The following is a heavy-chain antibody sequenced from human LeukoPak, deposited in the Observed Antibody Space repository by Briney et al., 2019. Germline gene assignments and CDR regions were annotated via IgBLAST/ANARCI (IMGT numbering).Heavy chain of an antibody. CDR1: GFTFSVHW. CDR2: INQGGSDK. V-gene: IGHV3-7*01. Sequence: GGSLRLSCAASGFTFSVHWMSWVRQAPGKGLEWVANINQGGSDKYYVDSVKGRFTISRDNANNLLYLQMSSLRGEDTAVYYCTRDRSRAEDDWGQGTLVTVSS. J-gene: IGHJ4*02. D-gene: IGHD1-14*01. CDR3: TRDRSRAEDD.